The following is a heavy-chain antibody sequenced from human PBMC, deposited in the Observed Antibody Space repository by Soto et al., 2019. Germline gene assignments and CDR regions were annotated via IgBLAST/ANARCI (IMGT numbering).Heavy chain of an antibody. CDR3: AGSRIAARISFDY. CDR1: GGSISSYY. Sequence: QVQLQESGPGLVKPSETLSLTCTVSGGSISSYYWSWIRQPPGKGLEWIGYIYYSGSTNYNPSLTSRVSISVDTSKNQFSLKLSSVTAADTAVYYCAGSRIAARISFDYWGQGTLVTVSS. J-gene: IGHJ4*02. CDR2: IYYSGST. D-gene: IGHD6-6*01. V-gene: IGHV4-59*01.